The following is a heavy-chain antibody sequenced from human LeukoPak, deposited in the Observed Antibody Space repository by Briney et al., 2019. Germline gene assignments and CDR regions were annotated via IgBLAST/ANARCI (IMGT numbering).Heavy chain of an antibody. J-gene: IGHJ4*02. CDR3: ARRGVRGEFDY. V-gene: IGHV3-53*01. CDR2: IYSGGST. D-gene: IGHD3-10*01. CDR1: GFTVSSNY. Sequence: PGGSLRLSCAASGFTVSSNYMSWVRQAPGKGLEWVSVIYSGGSTYYADSVKGRFTISRDNSKNTLYLQMNSLRAEDTAVYYCARRGVRGEFDYWGREPWSPSPQ.